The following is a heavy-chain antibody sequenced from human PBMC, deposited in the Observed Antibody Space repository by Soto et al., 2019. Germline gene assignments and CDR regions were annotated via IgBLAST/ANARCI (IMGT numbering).Heavy chain of an antibody. J-gene: IGHJ5*02. CDR1: GGSVSNNNW. CDR3: AREGYTYPRIDP. V-gene: IGHV4-4*02. CDR2: IHHSGGT. Sequence: QVQLQESGPGLVKPSGTLSLSCAVSGGSVSNNNWWSWVRQSPGNGLEWIGEIHHSGGTSYNPSLESRATLSVDKSKNELSLRLSSVTAADTAVYYCAREGYTYPRIDPWGQGILVTVSS. D-gene: IGHD5-18*01.